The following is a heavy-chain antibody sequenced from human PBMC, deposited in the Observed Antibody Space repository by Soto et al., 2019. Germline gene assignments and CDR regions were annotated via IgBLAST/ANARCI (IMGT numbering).Heavy chain of an antibody. CDR2: IIPILGIV. D-gene: IGHD5-18*01. Sequence: QVQLVQSGAEVKKPGSSVKLSCKASGGTFSRYTISWVRQAPGQGLEWMGRIIPILGIVNYAQKFQGRITITAEKSTSTAYMDLSSLRSEDTAVYYCARALRRGAYNYGPARDYWGQGTLVTVSS. J-gene: IGHJ4*02. CDR3: ARALRRGAYNYGPARDY. V-gene: IGHV1-69*02. CDR1: GGTFSRYT.